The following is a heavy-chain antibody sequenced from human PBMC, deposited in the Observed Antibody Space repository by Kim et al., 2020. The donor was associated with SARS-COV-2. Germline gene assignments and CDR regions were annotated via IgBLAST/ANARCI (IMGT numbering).Heavy chain of an antibody. J-gene: IGHJ6*02. CDR3: AKVEGWNPYYYYGMDV. Sequence: VKGRFTISRDNSKNPLYLQMNSLRAEDTAVYYCAKVEGWNPYYYYGMDVWGQGTTVTVSS. D-gene: IGHD1-1*01. V-gene: IGHV3-23*01.